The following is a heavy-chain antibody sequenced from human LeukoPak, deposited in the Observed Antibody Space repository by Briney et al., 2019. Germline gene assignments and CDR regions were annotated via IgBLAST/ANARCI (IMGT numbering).Heavy chain of an antibody. CDR3: AREDYGGNKGFDY. Sequence: GGSLRLSCAASGFTFSSYEMNWVRQAPGKGLEWLSYISGNGNTIYYADSVKGRFTISRDNAKNSPYLQMNSLRAEDTAVYYCAREDYGGNKGFDYWGQGTLVTVSS. D-gene: IGHD4-23*01. V-gene: IGHV3-48*03. CDR1: GFTFSSYE. CDR2: ISGNGNTI. J-gene: IGHJ4*02.